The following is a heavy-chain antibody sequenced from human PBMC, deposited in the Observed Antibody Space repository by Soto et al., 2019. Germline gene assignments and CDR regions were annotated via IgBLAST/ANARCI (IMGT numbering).Heavy chain of an antibody. J-gene: IGHJ4*02. CDR1: GGSISSEGYY. D-gene: IGHD3-10*01. CDR3: VRSTLLYYYGSGSYGGTDY. Sequence: SETLSLTCTVSGGSISSEGYYWNWIRQHPGKGLEWIGYIYHTGSTYFNPSLKSRVTISVDTSKNQFSLKLSSVTAADTAVYYCVRSTLLYYYGSGSYGGTDYWGQGTLVTVSS. V-gene: IGHV4-31*03. CDR2: IYHTGST.